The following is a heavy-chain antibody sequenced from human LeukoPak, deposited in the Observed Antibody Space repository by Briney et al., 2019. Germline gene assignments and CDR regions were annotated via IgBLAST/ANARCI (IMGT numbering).Heavy chain of an antibody. Sequence: GGSLRLSCAASGFTFSSYGMNWVRQAPGKGLEWVSFVSIGGSFIYYADSVKGRFTISRDDAKNSLYLQMNSLTAEDTAEYYCARNKINAVTTGWYFDLWGRGTLVSVSS. CDR3: ARNKINAVTTGWYFDL. D-gene: IGHD4-17*01. CDR1: GFTFSSYG. J-gene: IGHJ2*01. CDR2: VSIGGSFI. V-gene: IGHV3-21*01.